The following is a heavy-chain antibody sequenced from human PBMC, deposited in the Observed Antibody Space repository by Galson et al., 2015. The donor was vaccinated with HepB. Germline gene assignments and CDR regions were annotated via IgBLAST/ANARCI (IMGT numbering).Heavy chain of an antibody. J-gene: IGHJ4*02. CDR2: ISGSGGST. CDR1: GFTFSSYA. Sequence: SLRLSCAASGFTFSSYAMSWVRQAPGKGLERVSAISGSGGSTYYADSVKGRFTISRDNSKNTLYLQMNSLRAEDTAVYYCAKGSITMIVVVIPHFDYWGQGTLVTVSS. V-gene: IGHV3-23*01. CDR3: AKGSITMIVVVIPHFDY. D-gene: IGHD3-22*01.